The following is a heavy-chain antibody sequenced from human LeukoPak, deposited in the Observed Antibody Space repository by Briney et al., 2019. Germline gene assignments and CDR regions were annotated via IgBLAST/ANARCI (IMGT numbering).Heavy chain of an antibody. V-gene: IGHV3-48*03. CDR2: IGSTTNSI. Sequence: PGGSLRLSCAASGFSFSSYEMNCVRQAPGKGLECVSYIGSTTNSIYYADSVKGRFTISRDNAKKSLHLQMNSLRAEDTAVYYCARDEYSGLYYYMDVWGKGTTVTVSS. CDR1: GFSFSSYE. D-gene: IGHD5-12*01. CDR3: ARDEYSGLYYYMDV. J-gene: IGHJ6*03.